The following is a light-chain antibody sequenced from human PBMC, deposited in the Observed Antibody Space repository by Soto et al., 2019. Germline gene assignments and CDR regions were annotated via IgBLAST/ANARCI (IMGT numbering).Light chain of an antibody. CDR2: EGT. V-gene: IGLV2-23*01. Sequence: QSALTQPASVSGSPGQSITISCTGTSSDVGSHNLVSWYQQYPGNAPKLMIYEGTKRPSGISNRFSGSKSGNTASLTISGLQAEDEADYYCCSYAGSTTLGVVFGGGTKLTVL. CDR3: CSYAGSTTLGVV. J-gene: IGLJ2*01. CDR1: SSDVGSHNL.